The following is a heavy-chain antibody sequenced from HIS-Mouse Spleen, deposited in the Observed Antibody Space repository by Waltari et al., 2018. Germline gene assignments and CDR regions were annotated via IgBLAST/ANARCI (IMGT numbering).Heavy chain of an antibody. Sequence: QVQLQQWGAGLLKPSETLSLTCAVYGGSFSGYYWSWIRQPPGKGLEWIGEINHSGSTSYNPSHKSRGTISVDTSKNQFSLKLSSVTAADTAVYYCARVRTGDPSYWYFDLWGRGTLVTVSS. J-gene: IGHJ2*01. CDR1: GGSFSGYY. CDR3: ARVRTGDPSYWYFDL. D-gene: IGHD7-27*01. CDR2: INHSGST. V-gene: IGHV4-34*01.